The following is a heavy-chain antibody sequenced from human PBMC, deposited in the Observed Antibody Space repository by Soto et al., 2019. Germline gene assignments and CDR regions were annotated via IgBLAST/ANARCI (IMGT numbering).Heavy chain of an antibody. Sequence: QITLKESGPTLVKPTQTLTLTCTFSGFSLSTSGVDVGWIRQPPGKALEWLALIYWDDDKRYSPSLKSRLTITKDTSKTQVVLTMTNMDPVDTATYYCAHRRGYSSGGSCYSIWFDPWGQGTLVTVSS. J-gene: IGHJ5*02. D-gene: IGHD2-15*01. CDR2: IYWDDDK. CDR1: GFSLSTSGVD. CDR3: AHRRGYSSGGSCYSIWFDP. V-gene: IGHV2-5*02.